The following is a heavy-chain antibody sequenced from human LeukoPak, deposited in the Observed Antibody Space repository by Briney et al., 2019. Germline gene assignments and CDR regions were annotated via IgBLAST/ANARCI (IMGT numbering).Heavy chain of an antibody. J-gene: IGHJ5*02. Sequence: GASVKVSCKASGYSFTGSYMTWVRQAPGQGLEWMGWISAYNGNTNCAQKLQGRVTMTTDTSTSTAYMELRSLRSDDTAVYYCARGGIAGSIDYYDSSGYPYNWFDPWGQGTLVTVSS. CDR3: ARGGIAGSIDYYDSSGYPYNWFDP. V-gene: IGHV1-18*04. D-gene: IGHD3-22*01. CDR2: ISAYNGNT. CDR1: GYSFTGSY.